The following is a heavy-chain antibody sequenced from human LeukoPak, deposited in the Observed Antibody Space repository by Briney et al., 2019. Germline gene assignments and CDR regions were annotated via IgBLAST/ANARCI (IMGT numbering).Heavy chain of an antibody. CDR1: GYTFTSNY. Sequence: ASAKVSCKAFGYTFTSNYMHWVRQAPGQGLEWMGWINPNSGGTNYAQKFQGRVTMTRDTSISTAYMELSRLRSDDTAVYYCASPRSGYYDSSGYYYVDAFDIWGQGTMVTISS. V-gene: IGHV1-2*02. CDR3: ASPRSGYYDSSGYYYVDAFDI. D-gene: IGHD3-22*01. J-gene: IGHJ3*02. CDR2: INPNSGGT.